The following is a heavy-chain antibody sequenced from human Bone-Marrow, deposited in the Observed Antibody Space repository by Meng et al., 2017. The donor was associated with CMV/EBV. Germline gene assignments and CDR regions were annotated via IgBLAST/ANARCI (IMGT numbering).Heavy chain of an antibody. V-gene: IGHV3-7*01. CDR3: AREETYYDILTGYRSDAFDI. J-gene: IGHJ3*02. D-gene: IGHD3-9*01. CDR2: IKQDGSEK. Sequence: GESLKISCAASGFTFSSYWMSWVRQAPGKGLEWVANIKQDGSEKYYVDSVKGRFTISRDNAKNSLYLQMNSLRAEDTAVYYCAREETYYDILTGYRSDAFDIWGQGTMVTVSS. CDR1: GFTFSSYW.